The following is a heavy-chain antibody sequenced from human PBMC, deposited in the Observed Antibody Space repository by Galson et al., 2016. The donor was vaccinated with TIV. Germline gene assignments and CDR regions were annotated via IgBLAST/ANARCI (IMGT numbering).Heavy chain of an antibody. V-gene: IGHV3-23*01. CDR3: AKMDSSGFDYVRRFDF. CDR2: ISAGGGRT. D-gene: IGHD3-22*01. Sequence: SLRLSCAASGFTFSSFAMTWVRQAPGKGLEWVSRISAGGGRTDYADSVKGRVTISSDNPKNPLDRQMSSLRADDTAGYFCAKMDSSGFDYVRRFDFWGQGTLATVSS. CDR1: GFTFSSFA. J-gene: IGHJ4*02.